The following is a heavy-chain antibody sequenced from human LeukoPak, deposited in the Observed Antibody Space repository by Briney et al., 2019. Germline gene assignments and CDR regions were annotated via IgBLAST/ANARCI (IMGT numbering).Heavy chain of an antibody. D-gene: IGHD2-2*01. CDR3: ARGWWEYCSSTSCYLPYYMDV. J-gene: IGHJ6*03. CDR2: IWYDGSNK. Sequence: GGSLRLSCAASGFTFSSYGMHWVRQAPGKGLEWVAVIWYDGSNKYYADSVKGRFPISRDNSKNTLYLQMNSLRAEDTAVYYCARGWWEYCSSTSCYLPYYMDVWGKGTTVTVSS. CDR1: GFTFSSYG. V-gene: IGHV3-33*01.